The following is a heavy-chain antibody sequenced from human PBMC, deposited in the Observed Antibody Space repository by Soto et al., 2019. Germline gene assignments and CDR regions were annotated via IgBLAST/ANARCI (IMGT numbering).Heavy chain of an antibody. CDR2: IIPIFGTA. CDR3: ARDNPVVTDSYYFDY. D-gene: IGHD3-22*01. V-gene: IGHV1-69*12. J-gene: IGHJ4*02. Sequence: QVQQVQSGAEVKKPGSSVKVSCKASGGTFSSYAISWVRQAPGQGLEWMGGIIPIFGTANYAQKFQGRVTITADESTSTAYMELSSLRSDDTAVYYCARDNPVVTDSYYFDYWGQGTLVTVSS. CDR1: GGTFSSYA.